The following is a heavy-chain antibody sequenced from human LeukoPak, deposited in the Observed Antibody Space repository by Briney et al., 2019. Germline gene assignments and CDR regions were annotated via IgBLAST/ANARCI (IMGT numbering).Heavy chain of an antibody. CDR3: ARSVDTAMSYYYMDV. J-gene: IGHJ6*03. CDR2: IYPGDSDT. Sequence: GESLKISCKGSGYSFTSYWFGWVRQMPGKGLEWMGIIYPGDSDTRYSPSFQGQVTISADKSISTAYLQWSSLKASDTAMYYCARSVDTAMSYYYMDVWGKGTTVTVSS. V-gene: IGHV5-51*01. D-gene: IGHD5-18*01. CDR1: GYSFTSYW.